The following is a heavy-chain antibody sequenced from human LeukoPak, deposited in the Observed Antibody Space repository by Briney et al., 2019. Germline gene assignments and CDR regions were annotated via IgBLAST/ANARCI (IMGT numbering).Heavy chain of an antibody. CDR3: ARGESSSSSSHYYYYYMDV. Sequence: ASVKVSCKASGYTFTDYYMHWVRQAPGQGLEWMGWINPNSGGTNYAQKFQGRVTMTRDTSISTAYMELSRLRSDDTAVYYCARGESSSSSSHYYYYYMDVWGKGTTVTVSS. D-gene: IGHD6-6*01. CDR1: GYTFTDYY. V-gene: IGHV1-2*02. J-gene: IGHJ6*03. CDR2: INPNSGGT.